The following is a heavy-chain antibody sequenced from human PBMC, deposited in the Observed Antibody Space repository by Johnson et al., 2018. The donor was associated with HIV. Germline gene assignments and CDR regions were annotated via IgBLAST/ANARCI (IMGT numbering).Heavy chain of an antibody. V-gene: IGHV3-74*02. CDR2: IDGDGSRL. CDR3: ARTSCNGARCLGYDPFDV. D-gene: IGHD2-8*01. J-gene: IGHJ3*01. CDR1: GFTFSDHW. Sequence: MLLVESGGGVVQPGRSLRLSCAASGFTFSDHWMQWVRQAPGKGLVWVSRIDGDGSRLTYADSVKGRFTIARDNAKNTLYLELKSLRSEDTAVYYCARTSCNGARCLGYDPFDVWGQGAMVTVSS.